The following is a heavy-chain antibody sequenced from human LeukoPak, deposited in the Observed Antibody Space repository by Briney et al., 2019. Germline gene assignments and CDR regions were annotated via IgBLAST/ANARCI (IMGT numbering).Heavy chain of an antibody. V-gene: IGHV7-4-1*02. CDR3: ARGSSGWPPFDFDY. Sequence: ASVKVSCKASGYTFTSYAMNWVRQAPGQGLEWMGWINTDTGNPTYAQGFTGRFVFSLDTSVSTAYLQISSLKAEDTAVYYCARGSSGWPPFDFDYWGQGTLVTVSS. D-gene: IGHD6-19*01. J-gene: IGHJ4*02. CDR1: GYTFTSYA. CDR2: INTDTGNP.